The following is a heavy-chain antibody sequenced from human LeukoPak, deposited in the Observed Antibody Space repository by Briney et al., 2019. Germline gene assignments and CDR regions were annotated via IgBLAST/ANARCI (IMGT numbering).Heavy chain of an antibody. J-gene: IGHJ4*02. D-gene: IGHD1-26*01. Sequence: SETLSLTCAVSGVSISSYYWSWIRQAPGKGLEWIGYIYYTGRTKYNPSLKSRATMSVDTSKVQFSLNLTSVSPTDTAVYFCARAPGATFYYFDYWSQGTLSPSPQ. CDR1: GVSISSYY. CDR3: ARAPGATFYYFDY. CDR2: IYYTGRT. V-gene: IGHV4-59*13.